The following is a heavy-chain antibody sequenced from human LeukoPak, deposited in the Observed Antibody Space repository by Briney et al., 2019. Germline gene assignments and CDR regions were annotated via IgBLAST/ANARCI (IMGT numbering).Heavy chain of an antibody. D-gene: IGHD4-17*01. CDR3: ARGPAYYGDYLYYYYYGMDV. V-gene: IGHV1-8*01. CDR1: GYTFTSYD. CDR2: MNPNSGNT. Sequence: GASVKVSCKASGYTFTSYDINWVRQATGQGLEWMGWMNPNSGNTGYAQKLQGRVAMTRNTSISTAYMELSSLRSEDTAVYYCARGPAYYGDYLYYYYYGMDVWGQGTTVTVSS. J-gene: IGHJ6*02.